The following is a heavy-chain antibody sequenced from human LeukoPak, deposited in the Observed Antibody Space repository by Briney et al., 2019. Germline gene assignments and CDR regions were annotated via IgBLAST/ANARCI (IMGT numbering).Heavy chain of an antibody. Sequence: SETLSLTCAVYGGSFSGYYWSWIRQPPGKGLEWIGEINHSGSTNYNPSLKSRVTISVDTSKNQFSLKLSSVTAADTAVYYCAREVASSVEYWGQGSLVTVSS. CDR1: GGSFSGYY. CDR3: AREVASSVEY. V-gene: IGHV4-34*01. CDR2: INHSGST. D-gene: IGHD3-10*01. J-gene: IGHJ4*02.